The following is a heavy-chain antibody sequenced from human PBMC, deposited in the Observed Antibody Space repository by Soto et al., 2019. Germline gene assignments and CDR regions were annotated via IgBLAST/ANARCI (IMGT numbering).Heavy chain of an antibody. CDR3: ARGGLETYKYDTSGYPFNFDY. CDR1: VGTFSTYA. CDR2: IIPIFDTP. V-gene: IGHV1-69*12. J-gene: IGHJ4*02. D-gene: IGHD3-22*01. Sequence: QVQLVQSGPEVKKPGSSVRVSCKASVGTFSTYAISWVRQSPGQGLEWMGGIIPIFDTPNYAQNFQGRITITASESTSTAYMELSSLTSGDTAVYYCARGGLETYKYDTSGYPFNFDYWGQGTLITVSA.